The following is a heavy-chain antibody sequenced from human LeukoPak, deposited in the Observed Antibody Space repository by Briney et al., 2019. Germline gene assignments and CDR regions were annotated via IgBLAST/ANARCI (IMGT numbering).Heavy chain of an antibody. J-gene: IGHJ4*02. Sequence: GGSLRLSCAASGFTINIFTMNWVRQAPGKGLEWVAFIQYDGSNKYYADSVKGRFTISRDNSKNTLYLQMNSLRAEDTAVYYCAKDRISYYYDSSGYFLFPDYWGQGTLVTVSS. V-gene: IGHV3-30*02. CDR1: GFTINIFT. CDR2: IQYDGSNK. CDR3: AKDRISYYYDSSGYFLFPDY. D-gene: IGHD3-22*01.